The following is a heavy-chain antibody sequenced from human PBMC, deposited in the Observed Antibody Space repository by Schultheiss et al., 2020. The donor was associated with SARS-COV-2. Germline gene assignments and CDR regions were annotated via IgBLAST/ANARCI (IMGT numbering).Heavy chain of an antibody. CDR1: GFTFSSYS. Sequence: GESLKISCAASGFTFSSYSMNWVRQAPGKGLEWVSSISSSSSYIYYVDSVKGRFTISRDNAKNSLYLQMNSLRAEDTAVYYCARDGSIAAHDAFDIWGQGTMVTVSS. D-gene: IGHD6-6*01. J-gene: IGHJ3*02. CDR2: ISSSSSYI. CDR3: ARDGSIAAHDAFDI. V-gene: IGHV3-21*01.